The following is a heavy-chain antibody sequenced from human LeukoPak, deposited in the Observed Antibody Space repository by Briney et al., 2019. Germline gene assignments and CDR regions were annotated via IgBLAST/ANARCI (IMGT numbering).Heavy chain of an antibody. CDR3: ASPGWDYDILTGYYDY. J-gene: IGHJ4*02. Sequence: GGSLRLSCAASGFTVSSNYMSWVRQAPGKGLEWVSYISSSSSTIYYADSVKGRFTISRDNAKNSLYPQMNSLRAEDTAVYYCASPGWDYDILTGYYDYWGQGTLVTVSS. CDR1: GFTVSSNY. D-gene: IGHD3-9*01. CDR2: ISSSSSTI. V-gene: IGHV3-48*01.